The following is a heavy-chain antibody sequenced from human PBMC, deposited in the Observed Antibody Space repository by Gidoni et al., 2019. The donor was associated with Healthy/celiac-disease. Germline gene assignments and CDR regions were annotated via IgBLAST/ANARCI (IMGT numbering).Heavy chain of an antibody. J-gene: IGHJ4*02. CDR1: GCPCSSYA. D-gene: IGHD6-19*01. V-gene: IGHV3-23*01. CDR2: ISGSGGST. Sequence: EVQRLESGGGLVQPGGSLRLSCAASGCPCSSYAMSWVRQAPGKGLEWVSAISGSGGSTYYADSVKGRFTISRDNSKNTLYLQMNSLRAEDTAVYYCAKIPGGWYGEHFDYWGQGTLVTVSS. CDR3: AKIPGGWYGEHFDY.